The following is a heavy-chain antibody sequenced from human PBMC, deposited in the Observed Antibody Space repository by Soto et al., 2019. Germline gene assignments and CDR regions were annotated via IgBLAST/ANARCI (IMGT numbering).Heavy chain of an antibody. CDR2: INPNSGGT. V-gene: IGHV1-2*02. CDR1: GYTFTGYY. Sequence: ASVKVSCKVSGYTFTGYYMHWVRQAPGQGLEWMGWINPNSGGTNYAQKFQGRVTMTRDTSISTAYMELSRLRSDDTAVYYCARDPNLVVVVAAYYFDYRGPGTLVTVSS. J-gene: IGHJ4*02. D-gene: IGHD2-15*01. CDR3: ARDPNLVVVVAAYYFDY.